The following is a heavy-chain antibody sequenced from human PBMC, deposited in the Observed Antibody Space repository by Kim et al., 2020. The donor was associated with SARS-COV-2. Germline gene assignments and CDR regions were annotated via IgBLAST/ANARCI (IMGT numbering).Heavy chain of an antibody. V-gene: IGHV3-30*04. CDR2: ISYDGSNK. D-gene: IGHD6-13*01. J-gene: IGHJ1*01. Sequence: GGSLRLSCAASGFTFSSYAMHWVRQAPGKGLEWVAVISYDGSNKYYADSVKGRFTISRDNSKNTLYLQMNSLRAEDTAVYYCARDRLPRGSWHTRGYFQHWGQCTLVTVSS. CDR1: GFTFSSYA. CDR3: ARDRLPRGSWHTRGYFQH.